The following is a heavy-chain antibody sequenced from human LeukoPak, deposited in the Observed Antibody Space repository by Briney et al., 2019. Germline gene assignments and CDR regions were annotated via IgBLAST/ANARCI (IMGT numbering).Heavy chain of an antibody. CDR1: GFTFYDYA. CDR3: AKGYSSGWYNYFDY. V-gene: IGHV3-9*01. J-gene: IGHJ4*02. CDR2: ISWNSGSI. Sequence: GGSLRLSCAASGFTFYDYAMHWVRQAPGKGLEWVSGISWNSGSIGYADSVKGRFTISRDNAKNSLYLQMNSLRAEDTALYYCAKGYSSGWYNYFDYWGQGTLVTVSS. D-gene: IGHD6-19*01.